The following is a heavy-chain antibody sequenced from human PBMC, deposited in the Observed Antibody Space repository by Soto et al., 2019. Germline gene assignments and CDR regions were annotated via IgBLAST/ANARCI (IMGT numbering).Heavy chain of an antibody. CDR1: GFTFSNYG. CDR3: ARNPRPTYGDYADY. Sequence: QVQLVESGGTVVQPGTSLRLSCVASGFTFSNYGMHWARQAPGKGLEWVAYLQYDGTYIHYSDSVQGRFTISRDNSRNTLYRQMNSLRAEDTALYYCARNPRPTYGDYADYWGQGTLVTVSS. V-gene: IGHV3-33*05. J-gene: IGHJ4*02. D-gene: IGHD4-17*01. CDR2: LQYDGTYI.